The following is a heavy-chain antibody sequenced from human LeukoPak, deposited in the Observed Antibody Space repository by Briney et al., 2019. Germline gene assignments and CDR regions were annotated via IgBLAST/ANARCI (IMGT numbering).Heavy chain of an antibody. CDR2: MNPNSGNT. V-gene: IGHV1-8*01. D-gene: IGHD6-13*01. Sequence: ASVKVSCKASGYTFTSYDINWVRHATGQGLEWTGWMNPNSGNTGYIQKFQGTVTMTRNTSTSTAYMELSSLRSEDTAVYYCARRRYSSNWYYFDYWGQGTLVTVSS. CDR1: GYTFTSYD. CDR3: ARRRYSSNWYYFDY. J-gene: IGHJ4*02.